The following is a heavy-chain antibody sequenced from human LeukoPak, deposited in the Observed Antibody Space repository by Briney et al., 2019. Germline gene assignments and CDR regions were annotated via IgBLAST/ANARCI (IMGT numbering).Heavy chain of an antibody. CDR1: GFTFSSPT. D-gene: IGHD3-10*01. CDR3: AMVRGLTDPLDY. J-gene: IGHJ4*02. CDR2: IVVGSGYA. Sequence: SVRVSCKASGFTFSSPTVQWVRQARGQRLEWIGWIVVGSGYANYAQKFQDRLTITRDMSTSTSYMELSSLRSEDTAVYYCAMVRGLTDPLDYWGQGTLVTVSS. V-gene: IGHV1-58*01.